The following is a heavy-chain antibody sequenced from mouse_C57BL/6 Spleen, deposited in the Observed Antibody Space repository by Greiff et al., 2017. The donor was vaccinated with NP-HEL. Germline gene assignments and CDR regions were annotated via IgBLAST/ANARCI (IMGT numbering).Heavy chain of an antibody. CDR1: GYTFTDYN. V-gene: IGHV1-22*01. CDR2: INPNNGGT. CDR3: ARGTTVVDWYFDV. J-gene: IGHJ1*03. Sequence: EVQGVESGPELVKPGASVKMSCKASGYTFTDYNMHWVKQSHGKSLEWIGYINPNNGGTSYNQKFKGKATLTVNKSSSTAYMELRSLTSEDSAVYYCARGTTVVDWYFDVWGTGTTVTVSS. D-gene: IGHD1-1*01.